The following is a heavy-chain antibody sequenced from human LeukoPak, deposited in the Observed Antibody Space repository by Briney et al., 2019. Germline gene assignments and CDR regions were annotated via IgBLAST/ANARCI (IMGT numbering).Heavy chain of an antibody. CDR3: ARVGILTEDGENYYYYGMDV. Sequence: SVKVSCKASGGTFSSYAISWVRQAPGQGLEWMGRIIPIIGIANYAQKFQGRVTITADKSTSTAYMELSSLRSEDTAVYYCARVGILTEDGENYYYYGMDVWGQGTTVTVSS. CDR1: GGTFSSYA. CDR2: IIPIIGIA. J-gene: IGHJ6*02. D-gene: IGHD7-27*01. V-gene: IGHV1-69*04.